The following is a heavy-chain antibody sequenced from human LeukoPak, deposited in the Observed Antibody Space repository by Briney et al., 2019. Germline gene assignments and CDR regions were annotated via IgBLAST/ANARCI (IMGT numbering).Heavy chain of an antibody. J-gene: IGHJ6*03. CDR2: ISAYNGNT. CDR3: ARGRDFGVDYYYMDV. Sequence: ASVKVSCKASGYTFTSYGISWVRQAPGQGLEWMGWISAYNGNTNYAQKLQGRVTMTTDTSTSTAYMELSSLRSEDTAVYYCARGRDFGVDYYYMDVWGKGTTVTVSS. D-gene: IGHD3-3*01. V-gene: IGHV1-18*01. CDR1: GYTFTSYG.